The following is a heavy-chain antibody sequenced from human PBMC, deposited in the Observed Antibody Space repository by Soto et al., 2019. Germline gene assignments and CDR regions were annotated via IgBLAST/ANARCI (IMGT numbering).Heavy chain of an antibody. J-gene: IGHJ4*02. D-gene: IGHD6-19*01. V-gene: IGHV4-39*01. Sequence: QLQLQESGPGLVKPSETLSLTCTVSGGSISSSSYYWGWIRQPPGKELEWIGSIYYSGSTYYNPSLKSRVTISVDTSKNQFSLKLSSVTAADTAVYYCARQLYSSGWYSDYWGQGTLVTVSS. CDR2: IYYSGST. CDR3: ARQLYSSGWYSDY. CDR1: GGSISSSSYY.